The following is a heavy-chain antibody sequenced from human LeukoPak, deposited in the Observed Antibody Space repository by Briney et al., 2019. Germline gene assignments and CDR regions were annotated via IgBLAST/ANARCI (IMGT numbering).Heavy chain of an antibody. J-gene: IGHJ4*02. Sequence: SVKVSCKASGGTFSSYAISRVRQAPGQGLEWMGRIIPILGIANYAQKFQGRVTITADKSTSTAYMELSSLRSEDTAVYYCARGGQEYYYGSGSYYMVYWGQGTLVTVSS. CDR2: IIPILGIA. D-gene: IGHD3-10*01. CDR3: ARGGQEYYYGSGSYYMVY. V-gene: IGHV1-69*04. CDR1: GGTFSSYA.